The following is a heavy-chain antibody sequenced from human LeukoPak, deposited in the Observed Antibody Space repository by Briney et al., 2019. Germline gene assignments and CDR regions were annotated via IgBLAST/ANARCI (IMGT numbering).Heavy chain of an antibody. CDR3: ARDQSDFWSIGYYYMDV. Sequence: GGSLRLSCAASRFTVSNNYMSWVRQAPGKELEWVSVIYSGGSTYFADSVKGRFTISRDYSKNTLYLQMNSLRAEDTAVYYCARDQSDFWSIGYYYMDVWGKGTTVTVSS. V-gene: IGHV3-53*01. CDR2: IYSGGST. D-gene: IGHD3-3*01. CDR1: RFTVSNNY. J-gene: IGHJ6*03.